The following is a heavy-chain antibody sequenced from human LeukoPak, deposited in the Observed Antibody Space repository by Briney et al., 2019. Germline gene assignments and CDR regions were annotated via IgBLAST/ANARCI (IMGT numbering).Heavy chain of an antibody. CDR1: GGTFSSYA. Sequence: SVKVSCKASGGTFSSYAISWVRQAPGQGLEWMGGIIPIFGTANYAQKFQGRVTITTDESTSTAYMELSSLRSEDTAVYYCARVHLFRQTASRHYYYYMDVWGKGTTVTVSS. D-gene: IGHD3-10*02. CDR3: ARVHLFRQTASRHYYYYMDV. V-gene: IGHV1-69*05. J-gene: IGHJ6*03. CDR2: IIPIFGTA.